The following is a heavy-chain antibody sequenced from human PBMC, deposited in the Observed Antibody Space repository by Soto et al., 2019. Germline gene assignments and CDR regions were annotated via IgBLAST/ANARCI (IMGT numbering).Heavy chain of an antibody. J-gene: IGHJ4*02. Sequence: GGSLRHSCAASGFTFSSYGMHWVRQATGKGLEWVSSISSSSSYIYYADSVKGRFTISRDNAKNSLYLQMNSLRAEDTAVYYCAREEYCSGGSCYGYYFDYWGQGTLVTVSS. CDR1: GFTFSSYG. CDR2: ISSSSSYI. CDR3: AREEYCSGGSCYGYYFDY. D-gene: IGHD2-15*01. V-gene: IGHV3-21*01.